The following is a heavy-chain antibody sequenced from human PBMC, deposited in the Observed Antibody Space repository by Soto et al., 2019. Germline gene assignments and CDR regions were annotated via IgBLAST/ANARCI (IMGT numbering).Heavy chain of an antibody. Sequence: SEPLSLTCTVSGDSISGYYWRWIRQRPVKVLEWIGYIYESGSINYNPSLKSRVTMSIDTSKNQFSLKLSSVTAADTAVYYCARSGRSGYYYYYGMDVWGQGTTVTVSS. J-gene: IGHJ6*02. CDR2: IYESGSI. CDR1: GDSISGYY. D-gene: IGHD3-22*01. V-gene: IGHV4-59*01. CDR3: ARSGRSGYYYYYGMDV.